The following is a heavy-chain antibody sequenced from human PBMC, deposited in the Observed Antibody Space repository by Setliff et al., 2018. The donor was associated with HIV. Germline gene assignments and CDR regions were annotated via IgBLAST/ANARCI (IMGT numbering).Heavy chain of an antibody. Sequence: SVKVSCKTSGGTLSNYVITWVRQAPGQGLEWMGMIIPMYDIPAYAQKFQGRVTFTADESTSTAYMELSSLSSEDTAVYYCARDQTGVAAAAFGGGSAWSDEGFDIWGQGTMVTVSS. CDR3: ARDQTGVAAAAFGGGSAWSDEGFDI. J-gene: IGHJ3*02. CDR1: GGTLSNYV. CDR2: IIPMYDIP. D-gene: IGHD6-13*01. V-gene: IGHV1-69*13.